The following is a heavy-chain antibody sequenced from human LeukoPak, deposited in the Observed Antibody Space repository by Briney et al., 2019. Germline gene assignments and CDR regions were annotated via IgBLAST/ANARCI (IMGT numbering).Heavy chain of an antibody. Sequence: ASVKVSCKASGYTFTSYGISWVRQAPGQGLEWMGWISAYNGNTNYAQKLQGRVTMTTGTSTSTAYMELRSLRSDDTAVYYCARDDYSKYRYYYYGMDVWGQGTTVTVSS. CDR3: ARDDYSKYRYYYYGMDV. J-gene: IGHJ6*02. V-gene: IGHV1-18*01. D-gene: IGHD4-4*01. CDR2: ISAYNGNT. CDR1: GYTFTSYG.